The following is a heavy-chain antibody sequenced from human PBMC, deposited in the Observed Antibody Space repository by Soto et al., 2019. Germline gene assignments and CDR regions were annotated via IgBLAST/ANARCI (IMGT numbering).Heavy chain of an antibody. D-gene: IGHD3-22*01. CDR2: IRSKAYGGTT. V-gene: IGHV3-49*05. Sequence: KPGGSLRLSCTGSGFTFDDYTMAWFRQAPGKGLEWLGFIRSKAYGGTTEYAASVKGRFTLSRDDSKSTAFLQMSSLKIEDTAVYYCSRDFGIVVIITQNWGQGTLVTVSS. CDR3: SRDFGIVVIITQN. CDR1: GFTFDDYT. J-gene: IGHJ1*01.